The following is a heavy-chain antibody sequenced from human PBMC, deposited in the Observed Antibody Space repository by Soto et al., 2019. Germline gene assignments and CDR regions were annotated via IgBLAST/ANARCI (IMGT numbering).Heavy chain of an antibody. Sequence: EVQLVESGGGLVQPGGSLRLSCAASGFSFSSSEMNWVRQAPGKGLEWVSYISSAGGTIYYADSVKGRFTISKDSAKNSLCLQMNSLRADDTGVYYCARVSRIPVQGMDVWGQGTTVTVSS. J-gene: IGHJ6*02. CDR3: ARVSRIPVQGMDV. CDR2: ISSAGGTI. CDR1: GFSFSSSE. V-gene: IGHV3-48*03. D-gene: IGHD2-21*01.